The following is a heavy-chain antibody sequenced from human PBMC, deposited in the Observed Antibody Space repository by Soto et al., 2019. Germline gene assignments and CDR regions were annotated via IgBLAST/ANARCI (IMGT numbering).Heavy chain of an antibody. D-gene: IGHD5-18*01. CDR3: AKDLNTYGHEYFRH. J-gene: IGHJ1*01. CDR2: ISYDGSNK. V-gene: IGHV3-30*18. CDR1: GFTFSSYG. Sequence: PGGSLRLSCAASGFTFSSYGMHWVRQAPGKGLEWVAVISYDGSNKYYADSVKGRFTISRDNSKNTLYLQMNSLGAEDTAVYYCAKDLNTYGHEYFRHWGQGTLVTVSS.